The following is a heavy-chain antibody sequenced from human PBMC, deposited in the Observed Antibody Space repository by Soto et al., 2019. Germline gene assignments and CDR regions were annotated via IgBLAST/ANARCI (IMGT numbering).Heavy chain of an antibody. J-gene: IGHJ3*02. CDR3: ARDRGYGDYVAAHDAFDI. D-gene: IGHD4-17*01. CDR1: GGTFSSYT. Sequence: QVQLVQSGAEVKEPGSSVKVSCKASGGTFSSYTISWVGQAPGQGLEWMGRIIPILGIANYAQKFHGRVTITADKATSTDYTELSSLRCENTAVYYWARDRGYGDYVAAHDAFDIWGQRTMVTVSS. V-gene: IGHV1-69*02. CDR2: IIPILGIA.